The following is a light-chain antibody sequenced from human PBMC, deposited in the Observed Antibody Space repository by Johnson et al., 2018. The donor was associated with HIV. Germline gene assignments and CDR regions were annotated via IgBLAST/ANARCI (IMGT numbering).Light chain of an antibody. CDR3: ATWDTSLSTGGV. CDR1: SSNIGNNY. Sequence: QSVLTQPPSVSAAPGQKVTISCSGSSSNIGNNYVSWYQQLPGTAPKLLIYENNKRPSGLPDRFSGSNSGTSATLAITGLQTGDEPDYYCATWDTSLSTGGVFGTGTKVTVL. V-gene: IGLV1-51*02. J-gene: IGLJ1*01. CDR2: ENN.